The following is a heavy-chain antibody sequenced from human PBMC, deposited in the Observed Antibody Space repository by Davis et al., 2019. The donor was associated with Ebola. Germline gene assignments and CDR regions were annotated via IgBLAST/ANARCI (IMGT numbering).Heavy chain of an antibody. D-gene: IGHD3-22*01. J-gene: IGHJ4*02. V-gene: IGHV3-30*02. CDR1: GFTFSFGG. CDR3: AKAFDYFDTAGPFDN. CDR2: IRYDGSNK. Sequence: GGSLRLSCAASGFTFSFGGMHWVRQAPGKGLEWVAFIRYDGSNKFYADSVKGRFIISRDNSKNTLFLQMNSLRTEDTAVYYCAKAFDYFDTAGPFDNWGQGTLVTVSS.